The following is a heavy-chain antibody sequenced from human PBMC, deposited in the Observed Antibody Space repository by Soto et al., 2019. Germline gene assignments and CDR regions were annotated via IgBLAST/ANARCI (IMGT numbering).Heavy chain of an antibody. CDR2: IYPGDSDT. CDR3: ARKGIAAAGTLTYYGMDV. D-gene: IGHD6-13*01. CDR1: GYSFTSYW. J-gene: IGHJ6*02. V-gene: IGHV5-51*03. Sequence: PGESLKISCKGSGYSFTSYWIGWVRQMPGKGLEWMGIIYPGDSDTRYSPSFQGQVTISADKSISTAYLQWSSQKASDTAMYYCARKGIAAAGTLTYYGMDVWGQGTTVTVSS.